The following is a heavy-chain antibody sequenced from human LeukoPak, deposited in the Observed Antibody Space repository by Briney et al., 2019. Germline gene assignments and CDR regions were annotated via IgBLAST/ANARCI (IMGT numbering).Heavy chain of an antibody. CDR2: ISTDGTYT. CDR1: GFTFSSYW. Sequence: PGGSLRLSCAASGFTFSSYWMHWVRQAPGKGLVWVSRISTDGTYTEYADSVKGRFTISRDNAKDTLYLQVNSLRAKDTAVYYCAITVDCRATTDCYSYFHHWGQGTLVTVSS. CDR3: AITVDCRATTDCYSYFHH. V-gene: IGHV3-74*03. D-gene: IGHD2-21*02. J-gene: IGHJ1*01.